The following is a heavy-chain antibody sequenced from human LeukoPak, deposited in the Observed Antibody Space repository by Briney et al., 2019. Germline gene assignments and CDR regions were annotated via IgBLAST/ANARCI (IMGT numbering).Heavy chain of an antibody. D-gene: IGHD3-10*01. CDR2: INPNNGGT. J-gene: IGHJ5*02. Sequence: ASVKVSCKASGYTFTDYYIHWVRQAPGRGLEWMGWINPNNGGTNYAQKFQGRVTLTRDTSISTAYVELSSLRSEDTAVYYCARRGDEGLAPMVRGANWFDPWGQGTLVTVSS. CDR3: ARRGDEGLAPMVRGANWFDP. V-gene: IGHV1-2*02. CDR1: GYTFTDYY.